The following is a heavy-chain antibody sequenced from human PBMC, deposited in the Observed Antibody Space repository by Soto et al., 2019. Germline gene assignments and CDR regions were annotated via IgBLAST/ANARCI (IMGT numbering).Heavy chain of an antibody. Sequence: SVKVSCKASGGTFSSYAISWVRQAPGQGLEWMGGIIPIFGTANYAQKFQGRVTITADESTSTAYMELSSLRSEDTAVYYCARPGTYYYDSSGPRRDDAFAICGQGTMVT. CDR1: GGTFSSYA. D-gene: IGHD3-22*01. J-gene: IGHJ3*02. CDR3: ARPGTYYYDSSGPRRDDAFAI. CDR2: IIPIFGTA. V-gene: IGHV1-69*13.